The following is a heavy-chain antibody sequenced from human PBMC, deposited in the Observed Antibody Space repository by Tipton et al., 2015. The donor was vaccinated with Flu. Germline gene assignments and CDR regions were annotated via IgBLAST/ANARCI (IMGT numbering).Heavy chain of an antibody. J-gene: IGHJ4*02. CDR3: ARYRYYADDTGPGVYFNY. CDR1: GASISSSY. Sequence: TLSLTCSVPGASISSSYWTWIRQPAGKGLEWLGRISARGDTYYNPSVKSRVSMSVDTSKNQFSLKLTSVTAADTAVYFCARYRYYADDTGPGVYFNYWGRGTLVTVSA. V-gene: IGHV4-4*07. CDR2: ISARGDT. D-gene: IGHD2-8*02.